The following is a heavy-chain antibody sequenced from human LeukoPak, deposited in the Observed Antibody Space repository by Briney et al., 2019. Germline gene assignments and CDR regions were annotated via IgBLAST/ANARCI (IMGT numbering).Heavy chain of an antibody. CDR1: GFPFSSYA. D-gene: IGHD2-15*01. Sequence: GGSLRLSCAASGFPFSSYAMHWLRQAPGKGLEYVSAISDSGGNTYYADSVKGRFTISRDNSKNTLYLQMSSLRAEDTAVYFCVRGYSFGPYGMDVWGQGTTVTVSS. CDR2: ISDSGGNT. J-gene: IGHJ6*02. V-gene: IGHV3-64D*09. CDR3: VRGYSFGPYGMDV.